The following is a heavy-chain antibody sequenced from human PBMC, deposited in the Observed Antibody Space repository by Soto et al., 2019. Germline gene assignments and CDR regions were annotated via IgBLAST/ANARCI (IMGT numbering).Heavy chain of an antibody. Sequence: RGGSLRLSCAASGFTFSNYAMSWVRQAPGKGLEWVSTIAGSGAPTYYADSVEGRFTISRDNSKNTLYLQLNTLRAEDTAVYFCASKLTFGSSSDYWGQGTLVTVSS. CDR1: GFTFSNYA. J-gene: IGHJ4*02. CDR2: IAGSGAPT. D-gene: IGHD3-10*01. CDR3: ASKLTFGSSSDY. V-gene: IGHV3-23*01.